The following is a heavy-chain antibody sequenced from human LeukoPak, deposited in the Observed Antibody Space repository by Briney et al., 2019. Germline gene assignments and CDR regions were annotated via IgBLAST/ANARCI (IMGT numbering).Heavy chain of an antibody. D-gene: IGHD5-24*01. Sequence: SGPTLVNPTQTLTLTCTFSGFSLSTSGMCVSWIRQPPVKSLEWLALIDWDDDKYYSTSLKTRLTISKDTSKNQVVLTMTNMDPVDTATYYCARINQRDGYTHHWGQGTLVTVSS. J-gene: IGHJ5*02. CDR2: IDWDDDK. CDR3: ARINQRDGYTHH. CDR1: GFSLSTSGMC. V-gene: IGHV2-70*01.